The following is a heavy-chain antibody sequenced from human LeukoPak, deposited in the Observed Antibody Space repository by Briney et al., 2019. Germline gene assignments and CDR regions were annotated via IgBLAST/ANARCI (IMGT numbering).Heavy chain of an antibody. D-gene: IGHD3-9*01. J-gene: IGHJ5*02. CDR3: ARGGRYFDWLLSGSGWFDP. CDR1: GFTVSSNY. Sequence: PGGSVTLSCAASGFTVSSNYMSWVRQAPGKGLEWVAVIYSGGSTYYADSVKGRFTISRDNSQNTLYLQMNSLRAEDKAVYYCARGGRYFDWLLSGSGWFDPWGQGTLVTVSS. V-gene: IGHV3-53*01. CDR2: IYSGGST.